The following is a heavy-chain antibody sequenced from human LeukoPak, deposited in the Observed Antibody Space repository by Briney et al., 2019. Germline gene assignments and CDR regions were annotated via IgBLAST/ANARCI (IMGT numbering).Heavy chain of an antibody. CDR1: GGSISSYY. CDR2: IYYSGST. CDR3: ARQGVQALDY. J-gene: IGHJ4*02. V-gene: IGHV4-59*08. D-gene: IGHD2-8*01. Sequence: SETLSLTCTVSGGSISSYYWSWIRQPPGKGLEWIGYIYYSGSTNYNPSLKSRVTISVDTSKNQFSLKLSSVTAADTAVYYCARQGVQALDYWGQGTLVTVSS.